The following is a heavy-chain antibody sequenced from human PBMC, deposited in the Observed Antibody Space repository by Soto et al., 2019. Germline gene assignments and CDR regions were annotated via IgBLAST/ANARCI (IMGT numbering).Heavy chain of an antibody. CDR2: IDEVGNEK. D-gene: IGHD5-18*01. Sequence: EVQLVESGGDLVQPGGSLRLSCSASGFSFSNSWMTWVRQAPGKGLEWVVNIDEVGNEKNIVDSVKGRFTIFRDNAKSSLYLQMNSLRVDDTAMYYCARDRGYNCYDYWGQGTVVTVSS. J-gene: IGHJ4*02. V-gene: IGHV3-7*05. CDR1: GFSFSNSW. CDR3: ARDRGYNCYDY.